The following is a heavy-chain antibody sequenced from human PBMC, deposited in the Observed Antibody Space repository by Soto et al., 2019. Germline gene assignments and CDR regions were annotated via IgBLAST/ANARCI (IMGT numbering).Heavy chain of an antibody. CDR3: ARRDMLTGYVYFDY. V-gene: IGHV5-51*01. CDR2: IYPDDSDT. D-gene: IGHD3-9*01. J-gene: IGHJ4*02. Sequence: LGESLKISCQASGYTFTKYWVGWVRQMPGKGLEWMGIIYPDDSDTRYSPSFQGHVTISADKSISTAYLQWSSLKASDSATYYCARRDMLTGYVYFDYWGQGTQVTAPQ. CDR1: GYTFTKYW.